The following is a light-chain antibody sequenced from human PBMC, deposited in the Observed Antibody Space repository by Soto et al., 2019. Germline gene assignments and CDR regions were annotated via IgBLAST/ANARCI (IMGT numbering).Light chain of an antibody. CDR2: EAS. Sequence: DIEMTQSPSSVSASVGDRFIIACRASHDISSWLAWYQQKPGKAPKLLIYEASSLESGVPSRFSGSGSGTEFTLTISSLQPDDFATYYCQQSYSTPITFGQGTRLEIK. CDR1: HDISSW. CDR3: QQSYSTPIT. J-gene: IGKJ5*01. V-gene: IGKV1-12*01.